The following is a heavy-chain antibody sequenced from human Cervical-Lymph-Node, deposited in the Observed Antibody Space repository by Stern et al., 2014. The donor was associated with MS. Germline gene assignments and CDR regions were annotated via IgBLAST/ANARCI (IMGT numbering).Heavy chain of an antibody. CDR3: AREYSSSDY. J-gene: IGHJ4*02. Sequence: QVQLQESGPGLVKPSETLSLTCTVSGGSISPYYWHWIRQAPGKGLEWIGYINDIGYTSYTPSLMSRVTISVDTSNTLFSLKLSSVTAADTAIYYCAREYSSSDYWGQGTLVTVSS. CDR2: INDIGYT. D-gene: IGHD6-6*01. V-gene: IGHV4-59*12. CDR1: GGSISPYY.